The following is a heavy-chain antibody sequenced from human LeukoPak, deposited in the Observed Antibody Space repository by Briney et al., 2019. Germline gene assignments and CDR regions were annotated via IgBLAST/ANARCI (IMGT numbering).Heavy chain of an antibody. V-gene: IGHV3-11*03. CDR3: AGSKFYNWFDP. CDR2: ITTTSTYT. CDR1: GFTFSDYY. Sequence: PGGSLRLSCAASGFTFSDYYMSWIRQAPGKGLEWVSYITTTSTYTDYADSVKGRFTISRDNAKNSLYLQMNSLRPEDTAVYYCAGSKFYNWFDPWGQGTLVTVSS. D-gene: IGHD3-9*01. J-gene: IGHJ5*02.